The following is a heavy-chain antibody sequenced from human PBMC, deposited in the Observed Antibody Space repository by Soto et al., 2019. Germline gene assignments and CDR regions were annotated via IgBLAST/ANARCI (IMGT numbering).Heavy chain of an antibody. V-gene: IGHV3-21*01. CDR3: ARVLGAPYTNNWLLP. CDR2: ISSTGRST. CDR1: GLTFSNYN. J-gene: IGHJ4*02. D-gene: IGHD1-1*01. Sequence: GGSLRLSCAVSGLTFSNYNMDWVRQAPGKGLDWVSSISSTGRSTFYADSVKGRFTISRDNAENSLFLQMNSLRAEDTAVYYCARVLGAPYTNNWLLPWGQGTLVTVSS.